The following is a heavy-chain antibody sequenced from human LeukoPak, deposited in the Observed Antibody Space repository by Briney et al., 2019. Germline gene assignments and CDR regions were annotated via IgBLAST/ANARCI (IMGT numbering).Heavy chain of an antibody. CDR2: IGGAT. D-gene: IGHD1-14*01. J-gene: IGHJ2*01. Sequence: GGSLRLSCVASGFTFSNYAMSWVRQAPGKGLEWVSTIGGATYFTDSVKGRFTISRDNSKNTLYLQMNSLRAEDTAVYYCAKVLTSYWYFDLWGRGTLVTVSS. V-gene: IGHV3-23*01. CDR1: GFTFSNYA. CDR3: AKVLTSYWYFDL.